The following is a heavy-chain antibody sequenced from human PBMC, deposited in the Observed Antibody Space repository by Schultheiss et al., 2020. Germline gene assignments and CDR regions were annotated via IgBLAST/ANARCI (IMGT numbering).Heavy chain of an antibody. D-gene: IGHD1-26*01. Sequence: GGSLRLSCAASGFTFSSYAMSWVRQTPGEGLEWVAAISGSGGDTYYADSVKGRFTISRDNSKNTLYLQMNSLRAEDTAVYYCARVATTLDYWGQGTLVTVLS. V-gene: IGHV3-23*01. J-gene: IGHJ4*02. CDR3: ARVATTLDY. CDR1: GFTFSSYA. CDR2: ISGSGGDT.